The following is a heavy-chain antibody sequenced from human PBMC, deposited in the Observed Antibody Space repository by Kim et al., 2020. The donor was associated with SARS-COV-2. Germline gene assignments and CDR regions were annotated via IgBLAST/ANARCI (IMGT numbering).Heavy chain of an antibody. V-gene: IGHV3-23*01. J-gene: IGHJ4*02. Sequence: ADSVKGRFTISRDNSKNTLYLQMNSLRAEDTAVYYCAKTIVAVAGTLLDYWGQGTLVTVSS. D-gene: IGHD6-19*01. CDR3: AKTIVAVAGTLLDY.